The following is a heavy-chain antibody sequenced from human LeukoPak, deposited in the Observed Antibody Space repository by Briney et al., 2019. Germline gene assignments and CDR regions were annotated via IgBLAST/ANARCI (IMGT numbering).Heavy chain of an antibody. CDR3: ARGSVVLHQFDD. D-gene: IGHD2-21*01. V-gene: IGHV4-30-4*01. Sequence: PSETLSLTCTVSGGSISSGDYYCSWIRQLPGQGLEWIAYIYYTGNTYYSPSLKSRVTISADMSKNQFSLRLTSVTAADTAIYYCARGSVVLHQFDDWGQGTLVTVSS. CDR2: IYYTGNT. CDR1: GGSISSGDYY. J-gene: IGHJ4*02.